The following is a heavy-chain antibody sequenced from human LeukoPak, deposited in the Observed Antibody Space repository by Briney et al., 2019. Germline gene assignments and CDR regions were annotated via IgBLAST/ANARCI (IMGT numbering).Heavy chain of an antibody. V-gene: IGHV4-61*02. CDR2: VLSTGST. J-gene: IGHJ5*02. CDR3: ARDWGSGLSDP. D-gene: IGHD6-19*01. CDR1: GDSISSSTYY. Sequence: PSQTLSLTCSVSGDSISSSTYYWSWFRQPAGKGPEWIGRVLSTGSTNYNPSLNSRVTISVDTSKNQFSLKVNSVTAADTAVYYCARDWGSGLSDPWGQGTLVTVSS.